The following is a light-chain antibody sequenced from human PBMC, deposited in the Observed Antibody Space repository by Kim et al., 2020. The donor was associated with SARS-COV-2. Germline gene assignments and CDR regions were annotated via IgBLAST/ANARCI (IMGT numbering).Light chain of an antibody. CDR2: ASN. CDR3: AAWDDGLNGYV. CDR1: SSNIGRNA. Sequence: QSVLTQPPSASGTPGQRVTISCSGSSSNIGRNAVHWYQQLPGTAPKLLIYASNQRPSGVPDRFSGSKSGASASLAISGLQSADEAEYFCAAWDDGLNGYVFGTGTKVTVL. V-gene: IGLV1-44*01. J-gene: IGLJ1*01.